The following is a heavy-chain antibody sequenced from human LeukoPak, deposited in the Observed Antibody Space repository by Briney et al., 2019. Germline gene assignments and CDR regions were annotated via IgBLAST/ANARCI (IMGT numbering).Heavy chain of an antibody. CDR1: GYTFTSYD. CDR3: ARGLTYYDYVWGSHFFRDY. CDR2: MNPNSGDS. Sequence: ASVKVSCKASGYTFTSYDINWVRQATGQGLEWMGWMNPNSGDSVYAQKFQGRVTMTRNTSISTAYMELSSLRSEDTAVYYGARGLTYYDYVWGSHFFRDYWGQGTLVTVSS. D-gene: IGHD3-16*01. J-gene: IGHJ4*02. V-gene: IGHV1-8*01.